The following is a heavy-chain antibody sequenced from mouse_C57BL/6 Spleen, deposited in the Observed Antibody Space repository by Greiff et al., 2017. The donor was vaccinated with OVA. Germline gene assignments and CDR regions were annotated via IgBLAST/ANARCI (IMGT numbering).Heavy chain of an antibody. CDR2: ISDGGSYT. V-gene: IGHV5-4*01. CDR3: ARDYDYDGEFDY. Sequence: EVKVVESGGGLVKPGGSLKLSCAASGFTFSSYAMSWVRQTPEKRLEWVATISDGGSYTYYPDNVKGRFTISRDNAKNNLYLQMSHLKSEDTAMYYCARDYDYDGEFDYWGQGTTLTVSS. CDR1: GFTFSSYA. J-gene: IGHJ2*01. D-gene: IGHD2-4*01.